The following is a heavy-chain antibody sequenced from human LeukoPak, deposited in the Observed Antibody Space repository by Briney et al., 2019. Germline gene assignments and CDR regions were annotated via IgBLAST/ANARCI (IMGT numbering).Heavy chain of an antibody. CDR2: INHSGST. CDR1: GGSFSGYY. V-gene: IGHV4-34*01. D-gene: IGHD3-3*01. Sequence: SETLSLTCAVYGGSFSGYYWSWTRPPPGKGLEWIGEINHSGSTNYNPSLKSRVTISVDTSKNQFSLKLSSVTAADTAVYYCARSGKYYDFWSGYRRQYYFDYWGQGTLVTVSS. J-gene: IGHJ4*02. CDR3: ARSGKYYDFWSGYRRQYYFDY.